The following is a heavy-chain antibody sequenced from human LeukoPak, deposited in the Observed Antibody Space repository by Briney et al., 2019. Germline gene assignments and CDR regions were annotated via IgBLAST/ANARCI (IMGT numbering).Heavy chain of an antibody. CDR1: GCTFSNYW. CDR3: ASDSTCCSLDY. D-gene: IGHD2-15*01. Sequence: PGGCLRLSCAASGCTFSNYWMSWVRQAPGKGLEWVSVIYSGGSTYYAESVKGRFITSRDNSKNTLYLQMNNLTAEDTAVYYCASDSTCCSLDYWGQGTLVTVSS. V-gene: IGHV3-66*01. J-gene: IGHJ4*02. CDR2: IYSGGST.